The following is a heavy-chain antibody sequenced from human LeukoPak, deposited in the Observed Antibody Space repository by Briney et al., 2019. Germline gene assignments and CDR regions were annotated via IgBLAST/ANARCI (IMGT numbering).Heavy chain of an antibody. CDR2: ISGSGGST. J-gene: IGHJ4*02. Sequence: GGSMRLSCAASGFTFSSYAMSWVRQAPGKGLEWVSAISGSGGSTYYADSVKGRFTISRDNAKNSLYLQMNSLRAEDTAVYYCARDPLGYFDYWGQGTLVTVSS. CDR1: GFTFSSYA. D-gene: IGHD7-27*01. CDR3: ARDPLGYFDY. V-gene: IGHV3-23*01.